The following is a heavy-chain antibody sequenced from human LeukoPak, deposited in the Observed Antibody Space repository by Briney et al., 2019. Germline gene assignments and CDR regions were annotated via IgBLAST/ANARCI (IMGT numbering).Heavy chain of an antibody. CDR1: GYTFTSYG. V-gene: IGHV1-18*01. D-gene: IGHD3-22*01. CDR3: ARDRYYYDSSGYSDY. CDR2: ISAYNGNT. J-gene: IGHJ4*02. Sequence: GASVKVSCKASGYTFTSYGISWVRQAPGQGLEWMGWISAYNGNTNYAQKLQGRVTMTTDISTSTAYMELRSLRSDDTAVYYCARDRYYYDSSGYSDYWGQGTLVTVSS.